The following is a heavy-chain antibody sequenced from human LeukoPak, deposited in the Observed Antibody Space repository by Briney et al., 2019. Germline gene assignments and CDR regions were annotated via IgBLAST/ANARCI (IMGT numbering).Heavy chain of an antibody. Sequence: GGSLRLSCAASGFTFSSYSMNWVRQAPGKGLEWVSSISSSSSYIYYADSVKGRFTISRENAKNSLYLQMNSLRAEDTAVYYCARVGIFGVVTLFDYWGQGTLVTVSS. J-gene: IGHJ4*02. V-gene: IGHV3-21*01. CDR1: GFTFSSYS. D-gene: IGHD3-3*01. CDR3: ARVGIFGVVTLFDY. CDR2: ISSSSSYI.